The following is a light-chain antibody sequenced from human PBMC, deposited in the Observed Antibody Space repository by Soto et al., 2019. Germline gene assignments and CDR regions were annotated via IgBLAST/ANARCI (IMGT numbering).Light chain of an antibody. J-gene: IGKJ2*01. V-gene: IGKV3-20*01. Sequence: EIVLTQSPGTLSLSPGERATLSCRASQSVSSSYLAWYQQKPGQAPRLIIYGASIRATGIPDRFSGSGSGTDFTLTISRLEPEDFAVYYCQQYGSSPPYTFGQGTKLEIK. CDR2: GAS. CDR3: QQYGSSPPYT. CDR1: QSVSSSY.